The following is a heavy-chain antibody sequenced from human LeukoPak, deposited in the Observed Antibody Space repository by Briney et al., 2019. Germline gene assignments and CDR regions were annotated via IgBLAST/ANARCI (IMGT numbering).Heavy chain of an antibody. J-gene: IGHJ5*02. CDR2: ISGSGGST. Sequence: GGSLRLSWAASGFTFGSYAMSWVRQAPGKGLEWVSAISGSGGSTYYADSVKGRFTISRDNSKNTLYLQMNSLRAEDTAVYYCAKDLRRVVPANWFDPWGQGTLVTVSS. D-gene: IGHD2-2*01. CDR3: AKDLRRVVPANWFDP. V-gene: IGHV3-23*01. CDR1: GFTFGSYA.